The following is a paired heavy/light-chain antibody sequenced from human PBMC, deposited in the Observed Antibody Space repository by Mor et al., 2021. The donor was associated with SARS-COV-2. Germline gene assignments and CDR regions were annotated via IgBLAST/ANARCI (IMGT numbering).Light chain of an antibody. V-gene: IGLV7-43*01. CDR3: LLYYGDTWV. CDR1: TGAVTSGYY. CDR2: STS. Sequence: QTVVTQEPSLTVSPGGTVTLTCASSTGAVTSGYYPNWFQQKPGQAPRALIYSTSNKHSWTPARFSGSLLGGKAALTLSGVQPEDEAQYYCLLYYGDTWVFGGGTKLTVL. J-gene: IGLJ3*02.
Heavy chain of an antibody. J-gene: IGHJ4*02. Sequence: QLQLQESGPGLVKPSETLSLNCTVSGGPISTSYYYWGWIRQPPGKGLEWIGSVYYSGSTYYNPSLKSRVTMSVDTSKNQFSLKLSSVTAADTAVYFCARDSSGYYSFDYWGQGALVTVSS. V-gene: IGHV4-39*07. D-gene: IGHD3-22*01. CDR2: VYYSGST. CDR3: ARDSSGYYSFDY. CDR1: GGPISTSYYY.